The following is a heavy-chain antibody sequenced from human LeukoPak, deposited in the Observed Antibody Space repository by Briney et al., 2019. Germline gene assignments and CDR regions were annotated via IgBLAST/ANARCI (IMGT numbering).Heavy chain of an antibody. CDR3: AKDLRGTYAFDI. J-gene: IGHJ3*02. CDR2: ISWNRRSI. D-gene: IGHD1-26*01. Sequence: GGSLRLSCAASGFTFDDYAMHWVRQAPGKGLEWVSGISWNRRSIGYADSVKGRFTISRDNSKNTLYLQMNSLRAEDTAVYYCAKDLRGTYAFDIWGQGTMVTVSS. CDR1: GFTFDDYA. V-gene: IGHV3-9*01.